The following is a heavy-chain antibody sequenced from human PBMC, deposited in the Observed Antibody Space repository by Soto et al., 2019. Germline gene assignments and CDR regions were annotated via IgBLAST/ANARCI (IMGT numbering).Heavy chain of an antibody. CDR3: TRHTGYDSSLDY. CDR1: GYTFTCDW. CDR2: IDPSDSYT. Sequence: GESLKISCQGSGYTFTCDWISWVRQMPGKVMAWMGRIDPSDSYTDYSPTVQGHVTMSADKSINSAYLQWSSLQASDTAVYYCTRHTGYDSSLDYWGQGTLVNVSS. D-gene: IGHD5-12*01. V-gene: IGHV5-10-1*01. J-gene: IGHJ4*02.